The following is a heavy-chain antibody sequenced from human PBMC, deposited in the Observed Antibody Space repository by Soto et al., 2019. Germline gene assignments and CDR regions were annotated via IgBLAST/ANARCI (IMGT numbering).Heavy chain of an antibody. CDR2: INPGGGGI. Sequence: DSVKVSCKTSGYTFTTYYIHWVRQAPGQGLEWMGIINPGGGGISYAQKFQGRITLTRDTSMTTVYMEVSSLRSEDTAVYYCARGKTFTNGWYRSRPSFHYRRQGTLVTVSS. V-gene: IGHV1-46*01. J-gene: IGHJ4*02. CDR1: GYTFTTYY. D-gene: IGHD6-19*01. CDR3: ARGKTFTNGWYRSRPSFHY.